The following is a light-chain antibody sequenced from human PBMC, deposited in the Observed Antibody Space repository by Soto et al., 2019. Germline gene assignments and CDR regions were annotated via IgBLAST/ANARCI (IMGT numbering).Light chain of an antibody. J-gene: IGLJ3*02. CDR2: SNN. Sequence: QSVLTQPPSASGTPGQRVTISCSGSSSNIGSNYVYWYQQLPGTAPQVLIYSNNQRPPGVPDRCSGSESGTAASLAISVLRSQDEADYFCAGWDDSLSGWVFGGGTKVTVL. CDR1: SSNIGSNY. V-gene: IGLV1-47*02. CDR3: AGWDDSLSGWV.